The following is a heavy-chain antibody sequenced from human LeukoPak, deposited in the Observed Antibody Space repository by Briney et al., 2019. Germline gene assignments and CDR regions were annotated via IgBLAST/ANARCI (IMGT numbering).Heavy chain of an antibody. J-gene: IGHJ4*02. D-gene: IGHD3-16*01. Sequence: XXVRQAPGKGLEWMGGFDPEDGETIYAQKFQGRVTMTEDTSTDTAYMELSSLRSEDTAVYYCATGLVLDYWGQGTLVTVSS. CDR2: FDPEDGET. CDR3: ATGLVLDY. V-gene: IGHV1-24*01.